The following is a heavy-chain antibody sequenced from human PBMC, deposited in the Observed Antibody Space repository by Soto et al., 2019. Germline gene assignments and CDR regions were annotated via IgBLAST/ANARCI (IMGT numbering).Heavy chain of an antibody. CDR2: TYYRSKWYS. J-gene: IGHJ4*02. CDR3: ARLIGNSSLDY. Sequence: PSQTLSLTCAISGDSVSSYSVVWNWIRQSPSGGLEWLGRTYYRSKWYSEYAISVQSRITVNADTSKNQVSLQLDSVTPDDTAVDFCARLIGNSSLDYWGQGTLDSVSS. V-gene: IGHV6-1*01. D-gene: IGHD6-6*01. CDR1: GDSVSSYSVV.